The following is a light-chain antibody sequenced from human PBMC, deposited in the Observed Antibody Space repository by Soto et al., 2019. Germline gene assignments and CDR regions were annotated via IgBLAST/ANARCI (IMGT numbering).Light chain of an antibody. V-gene: IGKV1-9*01. Sequence: IQLTQSPSSLSASVGARVPVTCWASQGIGTYLVWYQQKSGKAPTVLIYASSTLQTGVPSRFSGSGSGTDFSLTISSLHPEDVATYYCQQVDSYPRTFGQGTKVDIK. CDR2: ASS. J-gene: IGKJ1*01. CDR3: QQVDSYPRT. CDR1: QGIGTY.